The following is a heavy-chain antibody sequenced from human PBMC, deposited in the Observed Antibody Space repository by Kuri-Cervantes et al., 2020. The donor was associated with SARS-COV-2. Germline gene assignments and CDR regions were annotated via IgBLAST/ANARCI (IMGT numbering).Heavy chain of an antibody. CDR1: GFTFSSYS. CDR2: ISSSSSTI. Sequence: ETLSLTCAASGFTFSSYSMNWVRQAPGKGLEWVSYISSSSSTIYYADSVKGRFTISRDNAKNSLYLQMNSLRADDTAVYYCAREREVSGDFWGQGTLVTVSS. D-gene: IGHD1-14*01. J-gene: IGHJ4*02. CDR3: AREREVSGDF. V-gene: IGHV3-48*01.